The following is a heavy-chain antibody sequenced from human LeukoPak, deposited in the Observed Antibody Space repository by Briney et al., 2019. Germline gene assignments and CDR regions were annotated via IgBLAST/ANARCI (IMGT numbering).Heavy chain of an antibody. CDR3: AKDRPNYYGSNGHYYKLNGDC. CDR2: ISTSSSYI. CDR1: GFTFSSYS. D-gene: IGHD3-22*01. J-gene: IGHJ4*02. V-gene: IGHV3-21*04. Sequence: KSGGSLRLSCAASGFTFSSYSMNWVRQAPGKGLEWVSSISTSSSYIYYADLVKGRFTISRDNSDNTLYLQMNSLRAEDTAVYYCAKDRPNYYGSNGHYYKLNGDCWGQGTLVTVSS.